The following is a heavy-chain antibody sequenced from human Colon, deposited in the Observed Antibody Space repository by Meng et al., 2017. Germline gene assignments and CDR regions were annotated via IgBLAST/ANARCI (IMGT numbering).Heavy chain of an antibody. Sequence: QVQLQQWGAGLSKPPGTLSLTCAVYGESISTFYWAWIRQSPGKGLEWIGEINHAGTAYYNPSLKSRVTLSIETSRNQFSLNLRSVTAADTAVYYCANIRDRSFSDSWGQGTLVTVSS. J-gene: IGHJ4*02. V-gene: IGHV4-34*01. CDR2: INHAGTA. CDR1: GESISTFY. CDR3: ANIRDRSFSDS. D-gene: IGHD1-26*01.